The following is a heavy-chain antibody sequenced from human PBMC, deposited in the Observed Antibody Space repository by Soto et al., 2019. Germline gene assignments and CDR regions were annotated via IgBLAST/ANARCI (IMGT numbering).Heavy chain of an antibody. CDR1: GFTFSSYA. V-gene: IGHV3-23*01. Sequence: GGSLRLSCAASGFTFSSYAMSWVRQAPGKGLEWVSAISGSGGSTYYADSVKGRFTISRDNSKNTLYLQMNSLRAEDTAVYYCANNQAADYYYYMDVWGKGTTVTVSS. D-gene: IGHD6-25*01. CDR3: ANNQAADYYYYMDV. CDR2: ISGSGGST. J-gene: IGHJ6*03.